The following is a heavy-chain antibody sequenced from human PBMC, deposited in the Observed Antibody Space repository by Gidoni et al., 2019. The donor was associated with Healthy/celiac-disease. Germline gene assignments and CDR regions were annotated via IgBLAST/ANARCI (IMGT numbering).Heavy chain of an antibody. J-gene: IGHJ6*02. CDR3: QAGHYYYYGMDV. D-gene: IGHD6-13*01. V-gene: IGHV4-34*01. CDR2: INHSGST. CDR1: GGSFSGYS. Sequence: QVQLQQLGAGLLKPSETLSLTCAVYGGSFSGYSWSWIRQPPGKGLEWIGEINHSGSTNYNPSLKSRVTISVDTSKNQFSLKLSSVTAADTAVYYCQAGHYYYYGMDVWGQGTTVTVSS.